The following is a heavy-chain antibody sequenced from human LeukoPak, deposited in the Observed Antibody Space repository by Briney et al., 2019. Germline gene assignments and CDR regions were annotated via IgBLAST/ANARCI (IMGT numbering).Heavy chain of an antibody. CDR1: GFTFSSYS. CDR2: ISSSSSYI. CDR3: ARDRDTAMVNRKPLAVFDY. V-gene: IGHV3-21*01. Sequence: NPGGSLRLSCAASGFTFSSYSMNWVRQAPGKGLEWVSSISSSSSYIYYADSVKGRFTISRDNAKNSLYLQMNSLRAEDTAVYYCARDRDTAMVNRKPLAVFDYWGQGTLVTVSS. J-gene: IGHJ4*02. D-gene: IGHD5-18*01.